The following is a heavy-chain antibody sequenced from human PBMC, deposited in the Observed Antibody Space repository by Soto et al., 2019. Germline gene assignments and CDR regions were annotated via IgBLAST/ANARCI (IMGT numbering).Heavy chain of an antibody. J-gene: IGHJ6*02. CDR1: GGTFSSYA. CDR2: IIPIFGTA. Sequence: GASVKVSCKASGGTFSSYAISWVRQAPGQGLEWMGGIIPIFGTANYAQKFQGRVTITADESTSTAYMELSSLRSEDTAVYYCARAKWLRIAVAFYYYYGMDVWGQGTTVTVSS. D-gene: IGHD6-19*01. V-gene: IGHV1-69*13. CDR3: ARAKWLRIAVAFYYYYGMDV.